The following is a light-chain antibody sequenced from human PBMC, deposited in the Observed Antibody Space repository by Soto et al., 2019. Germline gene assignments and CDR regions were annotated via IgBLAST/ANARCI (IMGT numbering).Light chain of an antibody. Sequence: EIVLTQSPASLSLSPGERATLSCRASQSVTSYLAWYQQRPGQAPRLLINDASRRATGIPDRFSGSGSGADFTLTISSLEPEDFAVYYCQQRGSWPITFGQGTRLEIK. CDR2: DAS. CDR3: QQRGSWPIT. V-gene: IGKV3-11*01. J-gene: IGKJ5*01. CDR1: QSVTSY.